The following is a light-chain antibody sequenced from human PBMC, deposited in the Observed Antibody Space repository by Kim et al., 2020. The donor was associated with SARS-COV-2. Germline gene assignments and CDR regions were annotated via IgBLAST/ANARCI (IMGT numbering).Light chain of an antibody. CDR1: QSIGDW. CDR2: GTS. J-gene: IGKJ4*01. Sequence: ASVGERVTITCRASQSIGDWVAWYQQKPGKAPKVLVYGTSNLESWVPSRFSGSGSGTDFTLTISRLKPEDFATYYCQQGYGTPLTFGGGTKVDIK. CDR3: QQGYGTPLT. V-gene: IGKV1-39*01.